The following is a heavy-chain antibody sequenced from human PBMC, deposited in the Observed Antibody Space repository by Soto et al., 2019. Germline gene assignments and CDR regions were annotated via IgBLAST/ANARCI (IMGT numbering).Heavy chain of an antibody. Sequence: ESGGGVVQPGRSLRLSCAASGFTFSSFAMHWVRQAPGKGLEWVAVTSSDGSNKYYADSVKGRFTISRDNSKNTLYLQMNSLRADDTAVYYCAKKSGSSGRADAFDIWGQGTMVPSLQ. V-gene: IGHV3-30-3*02. D-gene: IGHD6-19*01. J-gene: IGHJ3*02. CDR1: GFTFSSFA. CDR3: AKKSGSSGRADAFDI. CDR2: TSSDGSNK.